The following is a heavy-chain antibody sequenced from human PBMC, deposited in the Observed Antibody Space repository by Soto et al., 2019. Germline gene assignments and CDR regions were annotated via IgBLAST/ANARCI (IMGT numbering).Heavy chain of an antibody. V-gene: IGHV3-21*01. J-gene: IGHJ4*02. CDR1: GFTFSSYS. CDR2: ISSSSSYI. D-gene: IGHD4-4*01. CDR3: ATTPYSNYEYFDY. Sequence: GGSLRLSCAASGFTFSSYSMNWVRQALGKGLEWVSSISSSSSYIYYADSVKGRFTISRDNAKNSLYLQMNSLRAEDTAVYYCATTPYSNYEYFDYWGQGTLVTVSS.